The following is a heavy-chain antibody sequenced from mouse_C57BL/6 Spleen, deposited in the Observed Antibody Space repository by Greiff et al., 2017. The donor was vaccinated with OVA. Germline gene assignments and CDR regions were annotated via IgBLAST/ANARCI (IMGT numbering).Heavy chain of an antibody. V-gene: IGHV1-22*01. Sequence: EVQLQQSGPELVKPGASVKMSCKASGYTFTDYNMHWVKQSHGKSLEWIGYINPNNGGTSYNQKFKGKATLTVNKSSSTAYMELRSLTSEESAVYYCARRYDGYYPFAYWGQGTLVTVSA. D-gene: IGHD2-3*01. J-gene: IGHJ3*01. CDR2: INPNNGGT. CDR3: ARRYDGYYPFAY. CDR1: GYTFTDYN.